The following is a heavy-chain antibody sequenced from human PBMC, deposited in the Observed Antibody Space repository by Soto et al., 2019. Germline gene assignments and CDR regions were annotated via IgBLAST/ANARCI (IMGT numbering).Heavy chain of an antibody. CDR3: ARGGRYSYLFDF. CDR1: GASVSSGYHY. Sequence: SETLSLTCTVSGASVSSGYHYWTWIRQRPGKGLEWIGYIFDSGSTYYNPSLKSRAFISADTSQNHFSLSLHSVTPADTAVYYCARGGRYSYLFDFWGQGTLVTVSS. V-gene: IGHV4-31*03. D-gene: IGHD5-18*01. J-gene: IGHJ4*02. CDR2: IFDSGST.